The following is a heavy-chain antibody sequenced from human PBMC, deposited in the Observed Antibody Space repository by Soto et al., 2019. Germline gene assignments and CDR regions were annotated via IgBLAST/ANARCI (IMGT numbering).Heavy chain of an antibody. CDR2: ISSNGGST. V-gene: IGHV3-64*01. D-gene: IGHD3-22*01. CDR1: GFTFSSYA. J-gene: IGHJ3*02. CDR3: ARGLNSYYYDPKGAFDI. Sequence: GGSLRLSCAASGFTFSSYAMHWVRQAPGKGLEYVSAISSNGGSTYYANSVKGRFTISRDNSKNTLYLQMGSLRAEDMAVYYCARGLNSYYYDPKGAFDIWGQGTMVTVSS.